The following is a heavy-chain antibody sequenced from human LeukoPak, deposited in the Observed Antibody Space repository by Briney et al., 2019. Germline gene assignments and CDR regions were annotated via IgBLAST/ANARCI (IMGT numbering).Heavy chain of an antibody. D-gene: IGHD5-12*01. J-gene: IGHJ2*01. CDR3: VPHPHYDWYFDF. Sequence: GGSLRLSCPASGFTFSNYWMNWVRQAPGKGLEWVANINEDGSQKYYVDSVKGRFTISRDNAGNSLYLQMNSLRAEDTAVYYCVPHPHYDWYFDFWGRGTLVTVSS. CDR1: GFTFSNYW. V-gene: IGHV3-7*01. CDR2: INEDGSQK.